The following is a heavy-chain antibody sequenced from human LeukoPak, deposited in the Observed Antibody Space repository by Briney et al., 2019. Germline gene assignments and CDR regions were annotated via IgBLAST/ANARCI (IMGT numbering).Heavy chain of an antibody. CDR3: AKTYPYGHYECDY. Sequence: GGSLRLPCAASGFTFSSYDMHWVRQAPGKGLEWVAFIRYDGSNKYYADSVKGRFTISRDNSKNTLYLQMNSLRAEDTAVYYCAKTYPYGHYECDYWGQGTLVTVSS. D-gene: IGHD4-17*01. CDR2: IRYDGSNK. V-gene: IGHV3-30*02. CDR1: GFTFSSYD. J-gene: IGHJ4*02.